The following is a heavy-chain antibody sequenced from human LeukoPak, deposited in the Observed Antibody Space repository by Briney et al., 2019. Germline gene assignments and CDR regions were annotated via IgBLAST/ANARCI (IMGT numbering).Heavy chain of an antibody. Sequence: GSSVKVSCKASGGTFSIYAISWVRQAPGQGLEWMGRIIPTLGIANYAQKFQGRVTITADKSTSTAYMELSSLRSEDTAVYYCARAGEQQLVRNYGMDVWGQGTTVTVSS. V-gene: IGHV1-69*04. D-gene: IGHD6-13*01. CDR1: GGTFSIYA. CDR3: ARAGEQQLVRNYGMDV. CDR2: IIPTLGIA. J-gene: IGHJ6*02.